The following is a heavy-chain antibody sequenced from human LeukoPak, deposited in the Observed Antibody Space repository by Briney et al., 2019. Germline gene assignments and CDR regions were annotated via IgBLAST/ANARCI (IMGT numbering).Heavy chain of an antibody. V-gene: IGHV3-30*14. CDR3: ARDYYDSSGYSHDAFDI. Sequence: GGSLRLSCAASGFTFSTYTMHWVRQAPGKGLEWVALISYDGSNKYYADSVKGRFTISRDNSKNMLYLQMNSLRAEDTAVYYCARDYYDSSGYSHDAFDIWGQGTMVTVSS. CDR2: ISYDGSNK. CDR1: GFTFSTYT. J-gene: IGHJ3*02. D-gene: IGHD3-22*01.